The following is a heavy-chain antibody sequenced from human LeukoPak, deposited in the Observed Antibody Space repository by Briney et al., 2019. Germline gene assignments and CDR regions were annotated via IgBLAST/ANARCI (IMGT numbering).Heavy chain of an antibody. V-gene: IGHV1-24*01. CDR2: FDPEDGET. D-gene: IGHD2-21*02. Sequence: ASVKVSCKVSGYTLTELSMHWVRQASGKGLEWMGGFDPEDGETIYAQKFQGRVTMTEDTSTDTAYMELSSLRSEDTAVYYCAHIVVVTAIRPYRYFDLWGRGTLVTVSS. CDR1: GYTLTELS. J-gene: IGHJ2*01. CDR3: AHIVVVTAIRPYRYFDL.